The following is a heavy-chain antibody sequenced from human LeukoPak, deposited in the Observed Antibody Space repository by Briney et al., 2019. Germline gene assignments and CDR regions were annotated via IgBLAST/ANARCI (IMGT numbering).Heavy chain of an antibody. J-gene: IGHJ4*02. CDR1: GYTLTELS. Sequence: ASVKVSCKVSGYTLTELSMHWVRQAPGKGLDWMGGFDPEDGETIYAQKFQGRVTMTEDTSTDTAYMDLSSLRSEDTAVYYCATAPYCTNGVCYLGPDYWGQGTLVTVSS. CDR2: FDPEDGET. V-gene: IGHV1-24*01. CDR3: ATAPYCTNGVCYLGPDY. D-gene: IGHD2-8*01.